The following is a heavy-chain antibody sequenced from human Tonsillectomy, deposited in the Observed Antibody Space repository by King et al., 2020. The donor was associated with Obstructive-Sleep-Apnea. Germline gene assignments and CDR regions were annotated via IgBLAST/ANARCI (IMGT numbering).Heavy chain of an antibody. CDR1: GFTFSSYA. CDR2: ISYDGSNK. J-gene: IGHJ5*02. D-gene: IGHD4-11*01. Sequence: VQLVESGGGVVQPGRSLRLSCAASGFTFSSYAMHWVRQAPGKGLEWVAIISYDGSNKYYADSVKGRFTISRDNSKNTLYLQMNSLRAVDTAIYYCAGHSNTGSPWFDPWGQGTLVTVSS. CDR3: AGHSNTGSPWFDP. V-gene: IGHV3-30-3*01.